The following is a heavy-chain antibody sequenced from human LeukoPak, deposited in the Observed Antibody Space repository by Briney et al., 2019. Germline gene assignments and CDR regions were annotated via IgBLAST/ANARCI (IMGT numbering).Heavy chain of an antibody. CDR1: GYTFTSYY. Sequence: ASVKVSCKASGYTFTSYYMHWVRQAPGQGLEWMGIINPSGGSTSYAQKFQGRVTMTRDTSTSTVYMEQSSLRSEDTAVYYCARDIGRWLQFHYFDYWGQGTLVTVSS. J-gene: IGHJ4*02. V-gene: IGHV1-46*01. CDR3: ARDIGRWLQFHYFDY. D-gene: IGHD5-24*01. CDR2: INPSGGST.